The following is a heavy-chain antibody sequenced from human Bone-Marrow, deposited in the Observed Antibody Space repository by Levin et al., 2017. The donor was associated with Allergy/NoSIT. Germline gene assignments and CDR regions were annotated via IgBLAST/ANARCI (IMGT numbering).Heavy chain of an antibody. Sequence: GGSLSLSCAASGFTFSIHAMSWVRQAPGKGLEWVSGISGIGGSTYYVDSVKGRFSISRDNSKDTIYLQMNSLRAEDTALYYCAKSRMSVAPSLFDYWGQGTLVTVSS. CDR1: GFTFSIHA. J-gene: IGHJ4*02. CDR3: AKSRMSVAPSLFDY. V-gene: IGHV3-23*01. CDR2: ISGIGGST. D-gene: IGHD6-19*01.